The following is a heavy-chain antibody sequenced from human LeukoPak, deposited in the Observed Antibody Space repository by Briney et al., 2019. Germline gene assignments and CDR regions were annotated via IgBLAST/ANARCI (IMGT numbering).Heavy chain of an antibody. CDR2: ISSSSSTI. D-gene: IGHD3-10*01. Sequence: GGSLRLSCAASGFTFSSYAMSWVRQAPGKGLEWVSYISSSSSTIYYADSVKGRFTISRDNAKNSLYLQMNSLRAEDTAVYYCARELMVRGVFYWGQGTLVTVSS. CDR1: GFTFSSYA. V-gene: IGHV3-48*01. CDR3: ARELMVRGVFY. J-gene: IGHJ4*02.